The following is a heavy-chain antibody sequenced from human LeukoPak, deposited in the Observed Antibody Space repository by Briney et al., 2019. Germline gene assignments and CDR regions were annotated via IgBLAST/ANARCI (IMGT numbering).Heavy chain of an antibody. Sequence: PSETLSLTCSVSGGSISSDTYYWSWVRQPAGKGLEWIGRIFTSGSTNYNPSLKSRVTVSVNTSRNQFSLKLSSVTAADTAVYYCARSTGQYQLFYFYYYMDVWGKGTTVTVSS. J-gene: IGHJ6*03. CDR1: GGSISSDTYY. D-gene: IGHD2-2*01. CDR2: IFTSGST. CDR3: ARSTGQYQLFYFYYYMDV. V-gene: IGHV4-61*02.